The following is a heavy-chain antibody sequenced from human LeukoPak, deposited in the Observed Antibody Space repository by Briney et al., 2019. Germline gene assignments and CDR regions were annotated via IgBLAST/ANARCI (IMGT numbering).Heavy chain of an antibody. Sequence: PSETLSLTCSVSGYSITSGYYWGWIRQPPGKGLECIGYIYYTGSTNYNPSLKSRVTISVDTSKNQLSLKLSSVTAADTAVYYCARVPYDFWSGYYYYMDVWGKGTTVTVSS. CDR1: GYSITSGYY. CDR3: ARVPYDFWSGYYYYMDV. D-gene: IGHD3-3*01. J-gene: IGHJ6*03. CDR2: IYYTGST. V-gene: IGHV4-61*01.